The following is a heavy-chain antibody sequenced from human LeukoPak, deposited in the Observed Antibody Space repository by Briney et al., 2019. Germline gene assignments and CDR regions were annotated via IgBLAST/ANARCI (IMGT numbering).Heavy chain of an antibody. CDR1: GFTFSSYW. Sequence: GGSLRLSCAASGFTFSSYWMHWVRQAPGKGLVWVSHINSDGSSTNYADSVKGRFTISRDNAKNSLYLQMNSLRAEDTAVYYCARAGEYYGDSTPYYFDYWGQGTLVTVSS. J-gene: IGHJ4*02. CDR2: INSDGSST. V-gene: IGHV3-74*01. D-gene: IGHD4-17*01. CDR3: ARAGEYYGDSTPYYFDY.